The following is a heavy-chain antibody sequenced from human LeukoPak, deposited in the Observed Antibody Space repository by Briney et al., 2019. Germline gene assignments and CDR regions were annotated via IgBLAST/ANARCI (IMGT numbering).Heavy chain of an antibody. CDR3: VRDHNWAFDY. CDR2: ISSSST. CDR1: GFTFGSYS. V-gene: IGHV3-48*01. D-gene: IGHD1-1*01. Sequence: GGSLRLSCAASGFTFGSYSMNWVRQAPGKGLEWVSYISSSSTADSVKGRFTISRDNAKNSLYLHMNSLRAEDTAVYYCVRDHNWAFDYWGQGTLVTVSS. J-gene: IGHJ4*02.